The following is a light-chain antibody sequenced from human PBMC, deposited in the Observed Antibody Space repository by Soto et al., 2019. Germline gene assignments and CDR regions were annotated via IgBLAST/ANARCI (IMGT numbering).Light chain of an antibody. CDR3: QQYGSSPLT. J-gene: IGKJ4*01. CDR1: QSVSSNY. V-gene: IGKV3-20*01. CDR2: GAS. Sequence: EIVLTQYTGTLSLSPGERATLSCRASQSVSSNYLAWYQQKPGQAPRLLIYGASSRATGIPDRFSGSGSGTEFTLNISRLEPEDFAVYYCQQYGSSPLTFGGGTKVEIK.